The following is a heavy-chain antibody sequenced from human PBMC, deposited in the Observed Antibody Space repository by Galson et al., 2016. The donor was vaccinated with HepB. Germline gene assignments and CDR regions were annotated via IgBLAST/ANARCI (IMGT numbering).Heavy chain of an antibody. CDR3: ATVRVGCSSTSCYIED. CDR1: GASIGSEKW. J-gene: IGHJ4*02. CDR2: IYSGST. Sequence: ETLSLTCAVSGASIGSEKWWTWVRQTPGKGLEWIGEIYSGSTRYNPSLKSRVTISMDKSQNHFSLNLNSVTAADTAVYYCATVRVGCSSTSCYIEDWGQGTLVTVSS. V-gene: IGHV4-4*02. D-gene: IGHD2-2*01.